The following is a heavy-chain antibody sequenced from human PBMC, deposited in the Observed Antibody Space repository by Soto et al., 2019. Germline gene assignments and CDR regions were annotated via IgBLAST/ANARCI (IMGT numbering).Heavy chain of an antibody. J-gene: IGHJ4*02. V-gene: IGHV4-4*02. Sequence: SETLSLTCAVSSGSISSSNWWSWVRQPPGKGLEWIGEIYHSGSTTYNPSLKSRVTISVDKSKDQFSLMLTSVTAADTAVYYCAGYPSGTSYFDYWGQGTLVTVSS. CDR2: IYHSGST. D-gene: IGHD3-10*01. CDR1: SGSISSSNW. CDR3: AGYPSGTSYFDY.